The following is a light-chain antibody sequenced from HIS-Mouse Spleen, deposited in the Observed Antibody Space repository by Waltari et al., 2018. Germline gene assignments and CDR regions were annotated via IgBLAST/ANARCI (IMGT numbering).Light chain of an antibody. V-gene: IGLV3-25*03. CDR3: QSADSSGTYWV. Sequence: SYELTQQPSVSVSPGQTARITCSGDALPKQYAYWYQQKPGQAPVLVIDKDSERPSGIPERFSGSSSGTTVTLTISGVQAEDEADYYCQSADSSGTYWVFGGGTKLTVL. J-gene: IGLJ3*02. CDR2: KDS. CDR1: ALPKQY.